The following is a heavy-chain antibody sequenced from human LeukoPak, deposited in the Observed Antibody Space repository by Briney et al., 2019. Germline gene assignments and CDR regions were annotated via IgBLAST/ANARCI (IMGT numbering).Heavy chain of an antibody. V-gene: IGHV1-18*01. D-gene: IGHD6-19*01. J-gene: IGHJ4*02. CDR3: ARDYLSVEWLDSSFDY. CDR2: ISAYNGNT. CDR1: GGTFSSYA. Sequence: GASVKVSCKASGGTFSSYAISWVRQAPGQGLEWMGWISAYNGNTNYAQKLQGRVTMTTDTSTSTAYMELRSLRSDDTAVYYCARDYLSVEWLDSSFDYWGQGTLVTVSS.